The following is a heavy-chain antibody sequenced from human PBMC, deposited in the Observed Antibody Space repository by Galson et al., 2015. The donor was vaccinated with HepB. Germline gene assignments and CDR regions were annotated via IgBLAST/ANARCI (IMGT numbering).Heavy chain of an antibody. CDR2: IYYSGST. D-gene: IGHD3-3*01. J-gene: IGHJ4*02. V-gene: IGHV4-59*01. CDR1: GGSISSYY. CDR3: ARGWSGYYRHFDY. Sequence: ETLSLTCTVSGGSISSYYWSWIRQPPGKGLEWIGYIYYSGSTNYNPSLKSRVTISVDTSKNQFSLKLSSVTAADTAVYYCARGWSGYYRHFDYWGQGTLVTVSS.